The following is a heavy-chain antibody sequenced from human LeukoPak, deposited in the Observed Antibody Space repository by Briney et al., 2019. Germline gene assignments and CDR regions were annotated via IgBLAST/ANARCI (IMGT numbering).Heavy chain of an antibody. D-gene: IGHD5-18*01. CDR2: IYSGGST. J-gene: IGHJ4*02. V-gene: IGHV3-53*01. Sequence: GGSLRLSCAASGFTVSSNYMSWVRQAPGKGLEWVSVIYSGGSTYYADSVKGRFTISRDNSKNTLYLQMNSLRAEDTAVYYCAKSVDTAMVQSDYWGQGTLVTVSS. CDR1: GFTVSSNY. CDR3: AKSVDTAMVQSDY.